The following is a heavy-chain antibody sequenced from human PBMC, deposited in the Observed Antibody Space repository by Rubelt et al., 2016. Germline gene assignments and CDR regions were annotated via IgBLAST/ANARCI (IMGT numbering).Heavy chain of an antibody. J-gene: IGHJ4*02. D-gene: IGHD1-26*01. CDR1: GYTLTELS. CDR3: ATFGGSYYSLWGFDY. Sequence: QVQLVQSGAEVKKPGASVKVSCKVSGYTLTELSMHWVRQAPGKGLEWMGGFDPADGETIYAQTFQGRVTMTEDTSTDTAYMELSSLRSEGTAVYYCATFGGSYYSLWGFDYWGQGTLVTVSS. V-gene: IGHV1-24*01. CDR2: FDPADGET.